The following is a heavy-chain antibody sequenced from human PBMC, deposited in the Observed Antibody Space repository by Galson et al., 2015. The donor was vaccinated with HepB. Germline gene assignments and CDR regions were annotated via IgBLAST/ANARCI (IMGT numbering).Heavy chain of an antibody. CDR1: GFIFSRHV. D-gene: IGHD3-16*01. CDR2: MSGGGGTT. J-gene: IGHJ3*01. Sequence: SLRLSCAASGFIFSRHVMSWVRQAPGKGLEWVSAMSGGGGTTYYADSVRGRFTISRDNSNNTLYLEMNSLRAEDTAVYYCAKDSHRGLRLGEVPLRDAFDVWGQGTMVTVSS. CDR3: AKDSHRGLRLGEVPLRDAFDV. V-gene: IGHV3-23*01.